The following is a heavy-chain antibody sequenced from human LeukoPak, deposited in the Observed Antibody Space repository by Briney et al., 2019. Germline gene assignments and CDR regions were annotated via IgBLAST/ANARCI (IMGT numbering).Heavy chain of an antibody. Sequence: GGSLRLSCAASGFTFSSYSMNWVRQAPGKGLEWVSSISSSSSYIYYADSVKGRFTISRDNAKNSLYLQMNSLRAEDTAVYYCARDPYYDFWSGYYNHYYYYMDVWGKGTTVTVSS. CDR1: GFTFSSYS. J-gene: IGHJ6*03. V-gene: IGHV3-21*01. D-gene: IGHD3-3*01. CDR2: ISSSSSYI. CDR3: ARDPYYDFWSGYYNHYYYYMDV.